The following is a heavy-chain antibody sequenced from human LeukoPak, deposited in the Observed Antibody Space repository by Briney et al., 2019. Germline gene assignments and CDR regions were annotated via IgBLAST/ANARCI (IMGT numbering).Heavy chain of an antibody. D-gene: IGHD3-10*01. V-gene: IGHV3-15*01. CDR1: GFTISKDW. J-gene: IGHJ4*02. Sequence: GGSLRLSCAGVGFTISKDWMSWVRQAPGKGLEWVGRVKSKASGETTDYAAPVRGRFTISRDDSRNTLYLQMNSLKTEDTAVYYCTLIKGWGSGSYYVDYWGQGTLVTVSS. CDR3: TLIKGWGSGSYYVDY. CDR2: VKSKASGETT.